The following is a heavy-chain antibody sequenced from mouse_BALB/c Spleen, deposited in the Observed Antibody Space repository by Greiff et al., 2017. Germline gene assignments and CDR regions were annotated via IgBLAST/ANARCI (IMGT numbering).Heavy chain of an antibody. CDR2: ISSGGSYT. D-gene: IGHD2-2*01. CDR3: ARDPGYDSAIDD. Sequence: EVKLMESGGGLVKPGGSLKLSCAASGFTFSSYAMSWVRQSPAKRLEWVAEISSGGSYTYYPDTVTGRFTISRDNAKNTLYLEMSSLRSEDTAMYYCARDPGYDSAIDDWGQGTSVTVSS. CDR1: GFTFSSYA. J-gene: IGHJ4*01. V-gene: IGHV5-9-4*01.